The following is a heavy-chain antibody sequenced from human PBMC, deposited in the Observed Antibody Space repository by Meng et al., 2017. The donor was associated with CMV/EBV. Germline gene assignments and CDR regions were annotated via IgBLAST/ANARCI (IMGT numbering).Heavy chain of an antibody. CDR3: ARGSFANYYDSSGYYLGLLDY. CDR2: INHSGST. D-gene: IGHD3-22*01. CDR1: GGSFSGYY. V-gene: IGHV4-34*01. J-gene: IGHJ4*02. Sequence: SETLSLTCAAYGGSFSGYYWSWIRQPPGKGLEWIGEINHSGSTNYNPSLKSRVTISVDTSKNQFSLKLSSVTAADTAVYYCARGSFANYYDSSGYYLGLLDYWGQGTLVTVSS.